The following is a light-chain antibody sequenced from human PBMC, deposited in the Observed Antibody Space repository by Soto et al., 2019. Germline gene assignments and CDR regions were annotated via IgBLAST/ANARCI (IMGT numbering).Light chain of an antibody. Sequence: QSALTQPPSASGTPGQRVTISCSGSGSNIGTNTVNWYQQLPGTAPKLLIYRTDQRPAGSPDRFSGSKSGTSASLDISGLQSDDEAHYYCTAWDGSLDGRVFGGGTKLTVL. CDR3: TAWDGSLDGRV. CDR1: GSNIGTNT. V-gene: IGLV1-44*01. J-gene: IGLJ3*02. CDR2: RTD.